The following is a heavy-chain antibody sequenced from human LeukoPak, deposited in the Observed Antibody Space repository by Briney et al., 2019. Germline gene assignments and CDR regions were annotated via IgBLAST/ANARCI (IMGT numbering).Heavy chain of an antibody. J-gene: IGHJ3*02. D-gene: IGHD1-26*01. CDR1: GYTFTSYD. CDR3: ARLEVGANWEGAFDI. CDR2: MNPNSGNT. V-gene: IGHV1-8*01. Sequence: ASVEVSCKASGYTFTSYDINWVRQATGQGLEWMGWMNPNSGNTGYAQKFQGRVTMTRNTSISTAYTELSSLRSEDTAVYYCARLEVGANWEGAFDIWGQGTMVTVSS.